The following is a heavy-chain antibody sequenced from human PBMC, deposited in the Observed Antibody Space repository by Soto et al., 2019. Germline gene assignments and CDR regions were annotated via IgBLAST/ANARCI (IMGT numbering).Heavy chain of an antibody. CDR3: AKNGQWLATPPEA. V-gene: IGHV3-23*01. CDR2: ITDSGYTA. Sequence: GGSLRLSCAASGFSFGTFGMTWVRQAPGGGLEWVASITDSGYTASYAETVEGRFTVSRDNSKNKLHLQMNDLRAEDTATYYCAKNGQWLATPPEAWGQGTLVTVSS. CDR1: GFSFGTFG. J-gene: IGHJ4*02. D-gene: IGHD6-19*01.